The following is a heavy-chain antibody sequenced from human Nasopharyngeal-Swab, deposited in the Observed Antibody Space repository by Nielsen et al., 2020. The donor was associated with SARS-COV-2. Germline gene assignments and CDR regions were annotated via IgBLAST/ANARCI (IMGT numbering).Heavy chain of an antibody. CDR1: GYTFTGYY. Sequence: ASVKVSCKASGYTFTGYYMHWVRQAPGQGLEWMGWINPNSGGTNYAQKFQGWVTMTRDTSISTAYMELSRLRSDDTAVYYCARGLLRDYDFWSGYYPTNYYYYGMDVWGQGTTVTVSS. CDR3: ARGLLRDYDFWSGYYPTNYYYYGMDV. D-gene: IGHD3-3*01. V-gene: IGHV1-2*04. CDR2: INPNSGGT. J-gene: IGHJ6*02.